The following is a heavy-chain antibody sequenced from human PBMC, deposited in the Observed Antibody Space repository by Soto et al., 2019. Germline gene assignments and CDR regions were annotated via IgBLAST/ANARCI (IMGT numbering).Heavy chain of an antibody. D-gene: IGHD5-18*01. Sequence: QVQLVQSGAEVKKPGASVKVSCKASGYTFTSYDINWVRQATGQGLEWMGWMNPNSGNTGYAQKFQGRVTMTRNTSISTAYMELSSLRSEDTAVYYCATYQDTAMVVSPYYYGMDVWGQGTTVTVSS. CDR2: MNPNSGNT. J-gene: IGHJ6*02. V-gene: IGHV1-8*01. CDR3: ATYQDTAMVVSPYYYGMDV. CDR1: GYTFTSYD.